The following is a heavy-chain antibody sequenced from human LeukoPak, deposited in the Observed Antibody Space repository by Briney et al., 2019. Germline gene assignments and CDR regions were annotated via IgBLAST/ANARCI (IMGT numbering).Heavy chain of an antibody. J-gene: IGHJ4*02. Sequence: VGSLRLSCAASGFTFSTYAVSWVRQAPGKGLEWVSALSPSGGITYYEDSVKGRFTVSRDKSKNTVYLQMNSLRAEDTAVYFCAVSPNPYYFDYWGQGTLVTVSS. CDR3: AVSPNPYYFDY. CDR1: GFTFSTYA. V-gene: IGHV3-23*01. CDR2: LSPSGGIT.